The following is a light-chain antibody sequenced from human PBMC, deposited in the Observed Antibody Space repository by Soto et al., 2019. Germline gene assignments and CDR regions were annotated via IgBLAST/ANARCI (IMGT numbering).Light chain of an antibody. CDR2: DNN. CDR1: RSNIGNNY. J-gene: IGLJ3*02. Sequence: QSVLTQPPSVSAAPGQTVTISCSGSRSNIGNNYVSWYQQLPGTAPKLLIYDNNKRPSGIPDRFSGSKSGTSATLGITGLQTGDEADYYGGTWDSSLSAWVFGGGTQLTGL. V-gene: IGLV1-51*01. CDR3: GTWDSSLSAWV.